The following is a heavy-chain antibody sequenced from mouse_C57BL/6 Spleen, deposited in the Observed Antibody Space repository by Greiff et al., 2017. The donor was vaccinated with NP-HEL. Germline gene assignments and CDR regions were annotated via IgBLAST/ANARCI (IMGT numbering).Heavy chain of an antibody. CDR1: GYSITSGYD. V-gene: IGHV3-1*01. D-gene: IGHD1-1*01. CDR2: ISYSGST. CDR3: ARKYYYGSRGYFDV. Sequence: EVKVVESGPGMVKPSQSLSLTCTVTGYSITSGYDWHWIRHFPGNKLEWMGYISYSGSTNYNPSPKSRISITHDTSKNHFFLKLNSVTTEDTATYYCARKYYYGSRGYFDVWGTGTTVTVSS. J-gene: IGHJ1*03.